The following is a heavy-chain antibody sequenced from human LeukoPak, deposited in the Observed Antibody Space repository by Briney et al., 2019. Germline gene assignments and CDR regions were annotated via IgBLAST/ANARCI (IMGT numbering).Heavy chain of an antibody. V-gene: IGHV3-11*04. J-gene: IGHJ4*02. D-gene: IGHD3-10*01. CDR2: ISSSSSTI. Sequence: GGSLRLSCAASGFTFSGYYMSWIRQAPGKGLEWVSYISSSSSTIYYADSVKGRFTISRDNAKNSLYLQMNSLRAEDTAVYYCAREDYYGPFDYWGQGTLVTVSS. CDR3: AREDYYGPFDY. CDR1: GFTFSGYY.